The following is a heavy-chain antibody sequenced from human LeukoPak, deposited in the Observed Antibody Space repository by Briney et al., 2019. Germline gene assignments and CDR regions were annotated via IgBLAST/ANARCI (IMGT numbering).Heavy chain of an antibody. CDR2: IFHSGST. CDR3: ARSPHIVVVPAAMLPHYYYYYYMDV. CDR1: GGSISNDNW. V-gene: IGHV4-4*02. D-gene: IGHD2-2*01. J-gene: IGHJ6*03. Sequence: PSETLSLTCALSGGSISNDNWWSWVRQPPGKGLEWIGEIFHSGSTNYNPSLKSRLTISLDKSKNQFSLKLGSVTAADTAVYYCARSPHIVVVPAAMLPHYYYYYYMDVWGKGTTVTVSS.